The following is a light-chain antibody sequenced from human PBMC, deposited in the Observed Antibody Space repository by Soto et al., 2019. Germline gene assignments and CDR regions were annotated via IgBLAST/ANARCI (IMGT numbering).Light chain of an antibody. CDR2: GAS. J-gene: IGKJ1*01. CDR3: QQYGSAWT. Sequence: EIVLTQSPGTLSLSPGERATLSCRASQSVSSSNLAWYQQKPGQAPGLLIYGASSRATGIPDRFSGSGSGTDFTLTISRLEPEDFAVYYCQQYGSAWTFGQGTKVDIK. V-gene: IGKV3-20*01. CDR1: QSVSSSN.